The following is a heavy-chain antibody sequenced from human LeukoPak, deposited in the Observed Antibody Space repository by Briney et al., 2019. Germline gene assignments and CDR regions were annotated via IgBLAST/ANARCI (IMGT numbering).Heavy chain of an antibody. D-gene: IGHD6-13*01. Sequence: GGSLRLSCAASGFTFSSYWMSWVRQAPGKGLEWVANIKQDGSEKYYVDSVKGRFTISRDNAENSLYLQMNSLRAEDTAVYYCARAGDFQQQLVLYWGQGTLVTVSS. CDR3: ARAGDFQQQLVLY. CDR1: GFTFSSYW. J-gene: IGHJ4*02. CDR2: IKQDGSEK. V-gene: IGHV3-7*01.